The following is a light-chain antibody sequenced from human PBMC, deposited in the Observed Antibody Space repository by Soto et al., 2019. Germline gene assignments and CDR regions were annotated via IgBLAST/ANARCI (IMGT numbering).Light chain of an antibody. V-gene: IGLV2-14*01. CDR1: SSDIGGYNY. Sequence: QSALTQPASMSASPGQSITISCTGTSSDIGGYNYVSWYQQHPGKAPKLMIYEVNNRPSGVSNRFSGSKSANTASLTISGLRAEDEADYYCNSFTTSSTLLFGGGTKLTVL. J-gene: IGLJ2*01. CDR3: NSFTTSSTLL. CDR2: EVN.